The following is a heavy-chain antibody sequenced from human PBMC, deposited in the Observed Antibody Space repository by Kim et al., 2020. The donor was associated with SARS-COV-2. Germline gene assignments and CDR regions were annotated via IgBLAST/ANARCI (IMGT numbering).Heavy chain of an antibody. CDR1: GGSFSGYY. D-gene: IGHD2-15*01. V-gene: IGHV4-34*01. Sequence: SETLSLTCAVYGGSFSGYYWSWIRQPPGKGLEWIGEINHSGSTNYKPSLNSRVTILVDTSKIQFSLNLNSVTAADTAMYYCSGGRGRDYDYWGQGTLVT. J-gene: IGHJ4*02. CDR2: INHSGST. CDR3: SGGRGRDYDY.